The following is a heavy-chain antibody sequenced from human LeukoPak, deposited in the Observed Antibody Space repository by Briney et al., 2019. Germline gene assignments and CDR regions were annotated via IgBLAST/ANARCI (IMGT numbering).Heavy chain of an antibody. Sequence: GGSLRLSCAASGFTFDDYAMHWVRQAPGKGLEWVSLISWDGGSTYYADSVKGRFTISRDNSKNSLYLQMNSLRAEDTALCYCAASPPYDYTWFDPWGQGTLVTVSS. CDR1: GFTFDDYA. CDR2: ISWDGGST. V-gene: IGHV3-43D*03. J-gene: IGHJ5*02. D-gene: IGHD2-21*01. CDR3: AASPPYDYTWFDP.